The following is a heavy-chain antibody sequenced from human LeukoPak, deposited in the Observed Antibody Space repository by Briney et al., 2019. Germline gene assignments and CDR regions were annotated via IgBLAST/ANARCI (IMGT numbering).Heavy chain of an antibody. J-gene: IGHJ4*02. Sequence: GASVKVSCKASGYTFTSYPISWVRQAPGQGLEWMGWITTYNGNTNYAQKLQGRVTMTTDTSTSTAYMDLRGLRSDDTAVYYCARGYDYSDYVGDFDYWGQGTLVTVSS. CDR1: GYTFTSYP. CDR2: ITTYNGNT. D-gene: IGHD4-11*01. CDR3: ARGYDYSDYVGDFDY. V-gene: IGHV1-18*01.